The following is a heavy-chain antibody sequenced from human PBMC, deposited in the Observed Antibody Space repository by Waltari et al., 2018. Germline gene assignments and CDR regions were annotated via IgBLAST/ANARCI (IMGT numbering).Heavy chain of an antibody. V-gene: IGHV4-4*07. Sequence: QVHLQESGPGRLKPSEPLALTSTVPGGLVNNLYGSWSRRPAGKGLEWIGRVFSSGSTNYNSSLKSRVTMSVDTSKNQISLKLTSVTAADTGIYYCARGRGLQGFNFYYDMDVWGKGSAVTVSS. J-gene: IGHJ6*03. D-gene: IGHD4-4*01. CDR1: GGLVNNLY. CDR2: VFSSGST. CDR3: ARGRGLQGFNFYYDMDV.